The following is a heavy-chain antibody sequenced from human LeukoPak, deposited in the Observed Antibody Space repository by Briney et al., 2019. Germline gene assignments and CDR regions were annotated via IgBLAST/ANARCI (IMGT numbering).Heavy chain of an antibody. Sequence: TGGSLRLSCAASGSTFSNYFMHWVRQAPGKGLEWVADIASDGSHTFYVESVRGRFTISRDNSKNTLYLQMNSLRAEDTAVYFCARERQDTVIHSGAFDIWGQGTMVTVSS. D-gene: IGHD2-21*02. CDR3: ARERQDTVIHSGAFDI. J-gene: IGHJ3*02. CDR1: GSTFSNYF. CDR2: IASDGSHT. V-gene: IGHV3-30*04.